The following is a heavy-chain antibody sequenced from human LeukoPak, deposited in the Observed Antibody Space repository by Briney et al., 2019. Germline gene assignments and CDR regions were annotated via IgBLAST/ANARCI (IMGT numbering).Heavy chain of an antibody. CDR1: GFTFSSYA. V-gene: IGHV3-23*01. CDR3: AKGIGAYSYGFDY. J-gene: IGHJ4*02. D-gene: IGHD5-18*01. Sequence: GGSLRLSCAATGFTFSSYAMTWVRQAPGKGLEWVSTVSGSDGSTYYADSVKGRFTMSRDDSKNTLYLQMNSLRAEDTAIYYCAKGIGAYSYGFDYWGQGTLVTVSS. CDR2: VSGSDGST.